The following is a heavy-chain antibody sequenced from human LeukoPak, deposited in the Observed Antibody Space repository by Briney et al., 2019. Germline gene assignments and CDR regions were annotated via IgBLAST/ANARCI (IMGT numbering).Heavy chain of an antibody. CDR1: GFTFSSYA. V-gene: IGHV3-23*01. J-gene: IGHJ4*02. Sequence: PGASLRLSCAASGFTFSSYAMSWVRQAPGKGLEWVSAISGSGGSTYYADSVKGRFTISRDNSKNTLYLQMNSLRAEDTAVYYCAPSVVITTAYFDYWGQGTLVTVSS. CDR3: APSVVITTAYFDY. CDR2: ISGSGGST. D-gene: IGHD3-22*01.